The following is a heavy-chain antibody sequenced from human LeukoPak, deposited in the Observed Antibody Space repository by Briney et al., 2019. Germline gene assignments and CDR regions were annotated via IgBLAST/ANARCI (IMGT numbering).Heavy chain of an antibody. CDR2: IYYSGST. D-gene: IGHD5-18*01. V-gene: IGHV4-59*01. J-gene: IGHJ6*02. CDR3: ARDLGSYGWYYYGMDV. CDR1: GGSISSYY. Sequence: SETLSLTCTVSGGSISSYYWSWIRQPPGKGLEWIGYIYYSGSTNYNPSLKSRVTISVDTSKNQFSLKLSSVTAADTAVYYCARDLGSYGWYYYGMDVWGQGTTVTV.